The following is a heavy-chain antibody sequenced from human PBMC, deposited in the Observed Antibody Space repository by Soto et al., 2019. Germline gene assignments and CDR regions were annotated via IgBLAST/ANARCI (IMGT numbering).Heavy chain of an antibody. CDR1: GFSLSTRGVG. CDR2: IYWDDDK. CDR3: ARRPGINFYYGMDV. J-gene: IGHJ6*02. Sequence: QITLKESGPTLVKPTQTLTLTCTFSGFSLSTRGVGVGWIRQPPGKALEWLALIYWDDDKRYSPSLKSRPTLTKPTSXNQVVLTMTNMDPVDTATYYCARRPGINFYYGMDVWGQGTTVTVSS. V-gene: IGHV2-5*02.